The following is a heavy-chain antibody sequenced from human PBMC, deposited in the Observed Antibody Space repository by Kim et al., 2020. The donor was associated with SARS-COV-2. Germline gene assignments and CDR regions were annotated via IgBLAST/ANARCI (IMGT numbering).Heavy chain of an antibody. Sequence: YYADSVKGRLTISRDNAKNSLYLQMNSLRAEDTAVYYCARDKINEYGMDVWGQGTTVTVSS. V-gene: IGHV3-21*01. D-gene: IGHD2-8*01. CDR3: ARDKINEYGMDV. J-gene: IGHJ6*02.